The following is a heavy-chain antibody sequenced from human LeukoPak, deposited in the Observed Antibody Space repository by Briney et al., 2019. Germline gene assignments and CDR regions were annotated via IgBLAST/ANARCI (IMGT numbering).Heavy chain of an antibody. J-gene: IGHJ5*02. D-gene: IGHD6-13*01. Sequence: SQTLSLTCTVSGGSISSGEYYWTWIRQPPGKDLEWIGCIYHSGTTYYNPSLRSRVTISVDTSKNQFSLKLSSVTAADTAVYYCARDIAAAGTDWFDPWGQGTLVTVSS. CDR1: GGSISSGEYY. CDR2: IYHSGTT. V-gene: IGHV4-30-2*01. CDR3: ARDIAAAGTDWFDP.